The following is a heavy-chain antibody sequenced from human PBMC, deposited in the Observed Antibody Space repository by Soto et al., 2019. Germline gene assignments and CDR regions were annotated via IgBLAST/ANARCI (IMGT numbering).Heavy chain of an antibody. J-gene: IGHJ5*02. CDR3: VRDKPHIWFDP. CDR2: INNDGSDT. CDR1: GFTFSSYC. Sequence: GSLRLSCAASGFTFSSYCMHWVRQAPGKGLVWVSRINNDGSDTTYADSVKGRFTISRDNAKNTVYLQMNSLRAEDTAVYYCVRDKPHIWFDPWGQGTPVTVSS. V-gene: IGHV3-74*01.